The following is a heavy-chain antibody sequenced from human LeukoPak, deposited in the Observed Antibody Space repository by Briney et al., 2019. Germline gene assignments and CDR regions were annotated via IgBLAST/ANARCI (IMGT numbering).Heavy chain of an antibody. CDR3: AELGITMIGGV. J-gene: IGHJ6*04. CDR2: ISWNVGSI. CDR1: GFTFDDYA. V-gene: IGHV3-9*01. Sequence: PGGSLRLSCAASGFTFDDYAIHWVRQAPGKGLEWVSGISWNVGSIGYADSVKGRFTISRDNAKNSLYLQMNSLRAEDTAVYYCAELGITMIGGVWGKGTTVTISS. D-gene: IGHD3-10*02.